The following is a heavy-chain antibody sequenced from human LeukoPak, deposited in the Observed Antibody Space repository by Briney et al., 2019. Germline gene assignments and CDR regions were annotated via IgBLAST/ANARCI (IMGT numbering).Heavy chain of an antibody. Sequence: NPSETLSLTCTGSGGSISSRSYYWGRIRQPPGKGLEWIGSIYYSGSTYYNPSLKSRVTISVDTSKNQFSLKLSSVTAADTAVYYCARHYGSSGYFYSVGYWGQGTLVTVSS. CDR3: ARHYGSSGYFYSVGY. V-gene: IGHV4-39*01. CDR2: IYYSGST. CDR1: GGSISSRSYY. J-gene: IGHJ4*02. D-gene: IGHD3-22*01.